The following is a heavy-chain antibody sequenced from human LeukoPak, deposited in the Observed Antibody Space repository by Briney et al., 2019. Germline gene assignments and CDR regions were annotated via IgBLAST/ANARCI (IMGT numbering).Heavy chain of an antibody. Sequence: GGSLRLSCAASGFTFSSYSMNWVRQAPGKGLEWVSSISSSSSYIYYADSVKGRFTISRDNAKNSLYLQMNSLRAEDTAVYYCATNYGSGSYSGFQFDYWGQGTLVTVSS. J-gene: IGHJ4*02. D-gene: IGHD3-10*01. CDR3: ATNYGSGSYSGFQFDY. CDR2: ISSSSSYI. V-gene: IGHV3-21*01. CDR1: GFTFSSYS.